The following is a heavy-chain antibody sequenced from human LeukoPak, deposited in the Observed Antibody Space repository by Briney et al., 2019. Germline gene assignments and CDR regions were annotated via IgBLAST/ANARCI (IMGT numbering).Heavy chain of an antibody. CDR3: ARSLYYSDI. V-gene: IGHV4-39*01. CDR1: F. CDR2: IYYGGST. J-gene: IGHJ3*02. Sequence: FMSWVRQPPGKGLEWVGSIYYGGSTYYNPSLKSRVTISVDTSKNQFSLKLSSVTAADTAVYYCARSLYYSDIWGQGTMVTVSS. D-gene: IGHD3-10*01.